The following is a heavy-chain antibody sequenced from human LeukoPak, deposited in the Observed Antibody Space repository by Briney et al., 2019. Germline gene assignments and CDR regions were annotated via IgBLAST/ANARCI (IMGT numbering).Heavy chain of an antibody. CDR3: ARGMGIAAPGTRD. D-gene: IGHD6-13*01. CDR1: GGSISSYY. CDR2: IYYSGST. V-gene: IGHV4-59*08. J-gene: IGHJ4*02. Sequence: SETLSLTCTVSGGSISSYYRSWIRQPPGKGLEWIGYIYYSGSTNYNPSLKSRVTISVDTSKNQFSLKLSSVTAADTAVYYCARGMGIAAPGTRDWGQGTLVTVSS.